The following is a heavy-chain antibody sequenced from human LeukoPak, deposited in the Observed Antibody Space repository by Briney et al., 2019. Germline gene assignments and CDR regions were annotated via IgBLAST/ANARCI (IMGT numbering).Heavy chain of an antibody. Sequence: PSETLSLTCAVYGGSFSGYYWSWIRQPPGKGLEWIGEINHSGSTNYNPSLKSRVTISVDTSKNQFSLKLSSVTAADTAVYYCARRLKFLWSPLCAFDIWGQGTMVTVSS. D-gene: IGHD2-21*01. CDR3: ARRLKFLWSPLCAFDI. J-gene: IGHJ3*02. V-gene: IGHV4-34*01. CDR1: GGSFSGYY. CDR2: INHSGST.